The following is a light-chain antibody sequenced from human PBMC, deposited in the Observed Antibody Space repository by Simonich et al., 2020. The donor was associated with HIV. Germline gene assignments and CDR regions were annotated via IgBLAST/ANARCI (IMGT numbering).Light chain of an antibody. V-gene: IGLV8-61*01. CDR1: SFSVSTYNY. CDR3: VMYMGSGNWV. CDR2: STN. Sequence: QTVVTQEPSFSVSPGGTVTLTFFLISFSVSTYNYPSWYQQTPGQAPRTLIYSTNTRSSGVPDRFSGSILVNKAALTITGAQADDESDYYCVMYMGSGNWVFGGGTKLTVL. J-gene: IGLJ3*02.